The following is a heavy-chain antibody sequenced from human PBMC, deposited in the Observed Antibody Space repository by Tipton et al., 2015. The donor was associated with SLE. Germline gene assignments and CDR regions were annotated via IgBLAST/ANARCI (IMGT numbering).Heavy chain of an antibody. J-gene: IGHJ3*02. CDR1: GFTFSRYV. Sequence: SLRLSCAASGFTFSRYVMHWVRQAPGKGLEHVSTISDNGGNTFYANSVKGRFIISRDNSKNALYLQMGSLRPDDTAMYYCARKVWPLGALDIWGQGTMVTVSS. V-gene: IGHV3-64*01. CDR3: ARKVWPLGALDI. CDR2: ISDNGGNT. D-gene: IGHD3-16*01.